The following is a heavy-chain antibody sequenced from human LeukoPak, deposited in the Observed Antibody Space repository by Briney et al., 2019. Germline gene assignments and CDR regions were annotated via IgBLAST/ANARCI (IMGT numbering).Heavy chain of an antibody. V-gene: IGHV3-23*01. CDR3: ATKGTTVTTNYFDH. J-gene: IGHJ4*02. Sequence: PGGSLRLSCAASGFTFSSYVMSWVRQAPGKGLEWVSSISGSGGSTYYADSVKGRFTISRDNSKNTLYLQMNSLRAEDTALYYCATKGTTVTTNYFDHWGQGTLVTVPS. CDR2: ISGSGGST. D-gene: IGHD4-11*01. CDR1: GFTFSSYV.